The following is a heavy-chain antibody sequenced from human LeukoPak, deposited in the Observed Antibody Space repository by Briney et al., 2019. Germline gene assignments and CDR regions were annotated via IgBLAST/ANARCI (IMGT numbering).Heavy chain of an antibody. V-gene: IGHV1-24*01. D-gene: IGHD3-22*01. CDR2: FDPEDGET. CDR3: ATIDSSGYYPWAFDF. CDR1: GYTLTELS. J-gene: IGHJ3*01. Sequence: ASVKVSCKVSGYTLTELSMHWVRQAPGKGLEWMGGFDPEDGETIYAQKFQGRVTMTEDTSTDTAYMELSSLRSEDTAVYYCATIDSSGYYPWAFDFWGQGTMVTVSS.